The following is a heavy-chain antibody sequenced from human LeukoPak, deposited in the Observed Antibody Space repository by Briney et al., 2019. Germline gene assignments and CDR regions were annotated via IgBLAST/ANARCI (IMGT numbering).Heavy chain of an antibody. CDR2: VDSDGGST. Sequence: GGSLRLSWAASGFTFSSHWMHWVRQAPGKGLVWVSRVDSDGGSTTYADSVKGRFTISRDNPKNTLYLQMKSLRAEDTAVYYCARGSPSYCSGGSCYVDNWGQGTLVAVSS. D-gene: IGHD2-15*01. J-gene: IGHJ4*02. CDR3: ARGSPSYCSGGSCYVDN. CDR1: GFTFSSHW. V-gene: IGHV3-74*01.